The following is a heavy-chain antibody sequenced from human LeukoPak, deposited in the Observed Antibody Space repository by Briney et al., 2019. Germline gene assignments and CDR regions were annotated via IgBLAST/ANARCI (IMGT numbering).Heavy chain of an antibody. CDR3: ARLVSSYYYYMDV. D-gene: IGHD2-8*01. J-gene: IGHJ6*03. CDR2: IYTSGST. Sequence: SETLSLTCTVSGGSINSYYWSWIRQPPGKGPEWIGYIYTSGSTNYNPSLKSRVTISVDTSKNQFSLKLSSVTAADTPVYYCARLVSSYYYYMDVCGKGTTVTVSS. V-gene: IGHV4-4*09. CDR1: GGSINSYY.